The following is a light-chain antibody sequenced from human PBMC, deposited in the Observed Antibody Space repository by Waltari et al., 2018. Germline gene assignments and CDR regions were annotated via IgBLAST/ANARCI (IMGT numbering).Light chain of an antibody. CDR1: SGSIASDY. Sequence: NFMLTQPSGVSEYPGKTVTSSCTRNSGSIASDYVQWGQQRPGSAPTIVIYVYNQRPSVVPDRFSGSIDSSSNAASLTISGLKTEDEADYYCQSYDTGTWFFGGGTRLTVL. CDR3: QSYDTGTWF. V-gene: IGLV6-57*03. J-gene: IGLJ2*01. CDR2: VYN.